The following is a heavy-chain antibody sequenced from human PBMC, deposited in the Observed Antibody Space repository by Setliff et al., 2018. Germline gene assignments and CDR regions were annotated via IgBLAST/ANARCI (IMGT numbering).Heavy chain of an antibody. CDR1: GGSFSGYY. V-gene: IGHV4-34*01. CDR3: ARGGGSVLPNYYYFNYMDV. CDR2: IDHSGST. J-gene: IGHJ6*03. Sequence: SETLSLTCAVYGGSFSGYYWSWIRQPPGKGLEWIGEIDHSGSTNYNQSLKSRVTLSVDTSKNQFSLQLTSVTAADTAIYYCARGGGSVLPNYYYFNYMDVWGKGTTVTVSS. D-gene: IGHD2-15*01.